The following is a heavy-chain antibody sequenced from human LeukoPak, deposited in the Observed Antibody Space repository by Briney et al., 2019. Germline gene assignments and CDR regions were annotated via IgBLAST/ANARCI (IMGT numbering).Heavy chain of an antibody. D-gene: IGHD1-14*01. CDR2: INPSGGST. CDR1: GYSLTTYY. V-gene: IGHV1-46*01. CDR3: ASVYLHGMDV. J-gene: IGHJ6*02. Sequence: ASVKVSCKASGYSLTTYYMHWVRQAPGQELEWMAIINPSGGSTNYAQKFQGRVTTTRDTPTNTVYMEMSSLRIEDAAVYYCASVYLHGMDVWGQGTTVTVSS.